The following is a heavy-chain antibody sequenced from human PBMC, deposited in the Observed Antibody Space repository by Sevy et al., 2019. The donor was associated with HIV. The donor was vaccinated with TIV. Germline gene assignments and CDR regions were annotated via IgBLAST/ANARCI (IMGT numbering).Heavy chain of an antibody. D-gene: IGHD2-2*01. V-gene: IGHV4-34*01. J-gene: IGHJ3*02. Sequence: SETLSLTCAVYGGSFSGYYWSWIRQPPGKGLEWSGEINHSGSTNYNPSLKSGVTISVDTSKNQFSLKLSSVTAADTAVYYCARHCSSTSCSHAFDIWGQGTMVTVSS. CDR2: INHSGST. CDR1: GGSFSGYY. CDR3: ARHCSSTSCSHAFDI.